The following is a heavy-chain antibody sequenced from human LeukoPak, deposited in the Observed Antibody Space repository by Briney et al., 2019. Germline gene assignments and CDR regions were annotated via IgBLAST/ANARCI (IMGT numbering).Heavy chain of an antibody. CDR3: ARDGMWFGEFRFDY. D-gene: IGHD3-10*01. V-gene: IGHV4-39*07. J-gene: IGHJ4*02. Sequence: SETLSLTCTVSGGSISSTTYYWGWIRQPPGKGLEWIGSIYFSGSTYYNPSLKSRVTISVDTSKNQFSLKLSSVTDADTAVNYCARDGMWFGEFRFDYWGQGTLVTVSS. CDR2: IYFSGST. CDR1: GGSISSTTYY.